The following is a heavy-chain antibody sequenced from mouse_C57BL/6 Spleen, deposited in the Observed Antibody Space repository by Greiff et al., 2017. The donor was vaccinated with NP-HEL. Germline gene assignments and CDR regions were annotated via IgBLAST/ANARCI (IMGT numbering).Heavy chain of an antibody. J-gene: IGHJ2*01. CDR1: GYTFTSYW. CDR2: INPSNGGT. Sequence: QVQLQQPGTELVKPGASGYTFTSYWMHWVKQRPGQGLEWIGNINPSNGGTNYNEKFKSKATLTVDKSSSTAYMQLSSLTSEDSAVYYCARVGNYNFDYWGQGTTLTVSS. V-gene: IGHV1-53*01. D-gene: IGHD2-1*01. CDR3: ARVGNYNFDY.